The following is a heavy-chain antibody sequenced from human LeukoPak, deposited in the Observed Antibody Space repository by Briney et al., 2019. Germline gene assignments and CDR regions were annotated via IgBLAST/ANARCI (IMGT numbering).Heavy chain of an antibody. J-gene: IGHJ4*02. V-gene: IGHV3-30-3*01. CDR1: GFTFSSYA. Sequence: PGRSLRLSCAASGFTFSSYAMHWVRQAPGKGLEWVAVISYDGSNKYYADSVKGRFTISRDNSKNTLYLQMNSLRAEDTAVYYCAKDPTELGADCWGQGTLVTVSS. CDR3: AKDPTELGADC. D-gene: IGHD1-26*01. CDR2: ISYDGSNK.